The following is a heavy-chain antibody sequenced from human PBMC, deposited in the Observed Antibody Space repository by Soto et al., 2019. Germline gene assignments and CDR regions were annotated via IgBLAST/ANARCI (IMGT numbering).Heavy chain of an antibody. V-gene: IGHV4-39*01. CDR1: GDSISSSSYY. CDR3: ARDYFDSSDYTTNWFDP. J-gene: IGHJ5*02. Sequence: SETLSLTCTISGDSISSSSYYWGWIRQSPGKGLEWIGNIYYSGDTYYYPSLKSRVTISIDTSTNQFSLKLTSVTAADTALYYCARDYFDSSDYTTNWFDPWGQGTLVTVS. CDR2: IYYSGDT. D-gene: IGHD3-22*01.